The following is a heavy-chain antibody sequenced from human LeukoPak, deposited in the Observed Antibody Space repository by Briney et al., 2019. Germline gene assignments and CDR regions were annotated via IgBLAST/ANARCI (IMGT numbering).Heavy chain of an antibody. J-gene: IGHJ4*02. D-gene: IGHD3-22*01. CDR3: ARDSGFWLY. V-gene: IGHV4-39*07. CDR2: IYFSGDT. CDR1: GDSISSGGHY. Sequence: SETLSLTCTVSGDSISSGGHYWGWIRQTPGKRLEWIGNIYFSGDTSYNPSIKSRLTMSVDTSKNQLFLNLDSVTAADTAVYYCARDSGFWLYWGQGTLVTVSS.